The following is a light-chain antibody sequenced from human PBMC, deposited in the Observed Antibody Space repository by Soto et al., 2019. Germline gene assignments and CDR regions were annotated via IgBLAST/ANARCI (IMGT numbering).Light chain of an antibody. V-gene: IGLV2-14*01. CDR3: TSPTPGSLYV. CDR1: XXDVXNYNY. CDR2: MVS. Sequence: QSVLTQPASVSGSPGQSITISCTGTXXDVXNYNYVSWYQQYPGRVPKLXIYMVSNRPSGVSNRFSGSKSGNTASLTISGLQAEDEADYFCTSPTPGSLYVFGTGTKVTVL. J-gene: IGLJ1*01.